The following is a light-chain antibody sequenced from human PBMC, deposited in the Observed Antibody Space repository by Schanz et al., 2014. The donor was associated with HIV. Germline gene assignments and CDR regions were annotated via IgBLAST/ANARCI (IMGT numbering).Light chain of an antibody. CDR1: SSNIGAGYD. CDR2: SNN. CDR3: LSYDISLSSYV. J-gene: IGLJ1*01. Sequence: QSVLTQPPSVSGAPGQRVTISCTGSSSNIGAGYDVHWYQQLPGTAPKVLIYSNNQRPSGVSNRFSGSKSGNTASLAITGLQAEDEGDYYCLSYDISLSSYVFGSGTKLTVL. V-gene: IGLV1-40*01.